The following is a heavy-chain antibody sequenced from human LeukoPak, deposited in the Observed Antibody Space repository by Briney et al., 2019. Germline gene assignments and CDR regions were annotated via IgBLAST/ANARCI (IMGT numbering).Heavy chain of an antibody. CDR2: IYPGDSDT. V-gene: IGHV5-51*01. D-gene: IGHD3-3*01. CDR1: GYSFTSYW. J-gene: IGHJ6*03. Sequence: GESLKISCKGSGYSFTSYWIGWVRQMPGKGLEWMGIIYPGDSDTRYSPSFQGQVTISADKSISTAYLQWSSLKASDTAMYYCARQGDFWSGPLSPMDVWGKGTTVTVSS. CDR3: ARQGDFWSGPLSPMDV.